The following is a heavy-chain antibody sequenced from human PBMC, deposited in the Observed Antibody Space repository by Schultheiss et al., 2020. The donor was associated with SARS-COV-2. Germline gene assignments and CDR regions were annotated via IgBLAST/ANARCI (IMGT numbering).Heavy chain of an antibody. CDR2: IWYDGSNK. J-gene: IGHJ4*02. CDR1: GFTFSSYS. V-gene: IGHV3-33*08. CDR3: ARDRRPYSGSKLFDY. Sequence: GGSLRLSCAASGFTFSSYSMNWVRQAPGKGLEWVAVIWYDGSNKYYADSVKGRFTISRDNSKKTLYLQMHSLRAEDTAVYYCARDRRPYSGSKLFDYWGQGTLVTVSS. D-gene: IGHD6-6*01.